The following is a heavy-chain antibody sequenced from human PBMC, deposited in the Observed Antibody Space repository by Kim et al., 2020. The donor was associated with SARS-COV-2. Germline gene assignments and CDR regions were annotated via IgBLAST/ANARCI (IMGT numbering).Heavy chain of an antibody. CDR2: ISGSGGST. V-gene: IGHV3-23*01. CDR1: GFAFSSYA. J-gene: IGHJ6*02. CDR3: AKASVRRGYSGYDLGFRYCGMDV. Sequence: GGSLRLSCAASGFAFSSYAMSWVRQAPGKGLEWVSAISGSGGSTYYADSVKGRFTISRDNSKNTLYLQMNSLRAEDTAVYYCAKASVRRGYSGYDLGFRYCGMDVWGQGTTVTVSS. D-gene: IGHD5-12*01.